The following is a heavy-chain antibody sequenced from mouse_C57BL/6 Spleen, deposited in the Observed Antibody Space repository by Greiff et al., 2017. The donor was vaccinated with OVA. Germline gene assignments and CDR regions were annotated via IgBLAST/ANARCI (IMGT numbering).Heavy chain of an antibody. Sequence: EVQGVESGGGLVQPGGSLKLSCAASGFTFSDYYMYWVRQTPEKRLEWVAYISNGGGSTYYPDTVKGRFTISRDNAKNTLYLQMSRLKSEDTAMYYCARRNDYDPYYFDYWGQGTTLTVSS. V-gene: IGHV5-12*01. J-gene: IGHJ2*01. D-gene: IGHD2-4*01. CDR2: ISNGGGST. CDR1: GFTFSDYY. CDR3: ARRNDYDPYYFDY.